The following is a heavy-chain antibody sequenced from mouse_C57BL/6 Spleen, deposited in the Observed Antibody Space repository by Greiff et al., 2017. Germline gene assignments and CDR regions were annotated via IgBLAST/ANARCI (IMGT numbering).Heavy chain of an antibody. CDR2: IDPSDSYT. V-gene: IGHV1-50*01. CDR3: ARSAQAPYAMDY. D-gene: IGHD3-2*02. Sequence: VQLQQPGAELVKPGASVKLSCKASGYTFTSYWMQWVKQRPGQGLEWIGEIDPSDSYTNYNQKFKGKATLTVDTSSSTAYMQLSSLTSGDSAVYYCARSAQAPYAMDYWGQGTSVTVSS. J-gene: IGHJ4*01. CDR1: GYTFTSYW.